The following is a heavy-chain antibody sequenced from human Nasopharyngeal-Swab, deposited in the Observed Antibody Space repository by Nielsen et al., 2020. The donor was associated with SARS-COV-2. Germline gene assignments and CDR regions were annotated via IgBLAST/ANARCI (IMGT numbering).Heavy chain of an antibody. Sequence: GGSLRLSCAASGFTFSSYAMHWVRQAPGKGLERVAVISYDGSNKYYADSVKGRFTISRDNSKNTLYLQMNSLRAEDTAVYYCVRDRSGWYLDYWGQGTLVTVSS. CDR1: GFTFSSYA. CDR2: ISYDGSNK. J-gene: IGHJ4*02. CDR3: VRDRSGWYLDY. V-gene: IGHV3-30*04. D-gene: IGHD6-19*01.